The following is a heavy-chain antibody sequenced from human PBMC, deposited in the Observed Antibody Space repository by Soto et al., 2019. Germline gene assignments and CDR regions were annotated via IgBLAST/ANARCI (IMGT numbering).Heavy chain of an antibody. V-gene: IGHV3-13*05. CDR1: GFTFRNYD. Sequence: EVQLVESGGGLVQPGGSLRLSCEASGFTFRNYDMHWVRQGTGKGLEWVSGISAAGDPDYEDSVDGRFTISRENAQNSFFLQMNSLRGGATAVYYCARSDRDFYGLDVWGQGTTVIVSS. CDR3: ARSDRDFYGLDV. J-gene: IGHJ6*02. CDR2: ISAAGDP.